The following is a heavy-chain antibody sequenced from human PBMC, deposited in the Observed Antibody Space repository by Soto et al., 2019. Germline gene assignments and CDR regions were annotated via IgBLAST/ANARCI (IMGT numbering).Heavy chain of an antibody. D-gene: IGHD3-10*01. V-gene: IGHV4-39*02. Sequence: SETLSLTCTVSGGSISSSSYYWGWIRQPPGKGLEWIGSIYYSGSTYYNPSLKSRVTISVDTSKNQFSLKLSSVTAADTAVYYCARDWWGAMVRGVINWFDPWGQGTLVTVSS. CDR1: GGSISSSSYY. J-gene: IGHJ5*02. CDR2: IYYSGST. CDR3: ARDWWGAMVRGVINWFDP.